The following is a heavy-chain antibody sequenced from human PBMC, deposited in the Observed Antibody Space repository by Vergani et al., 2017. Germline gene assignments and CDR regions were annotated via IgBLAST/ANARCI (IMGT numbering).Heavy chain of an antibody. CDR1: GFSLSTSGVG. Sequence: QITLKESGPTLVKPTQTLTLTCTFSGFSLSTSGVGVGWIRQPPGKALEWLALIYWNDDKRYSPSLKSRLTITKDTSKNQVVLTMTNMDPVDTDTYYCARSRYYYDSSGYYLSSAFDIGGQGTMVTVAA. CDR3: ARSRYYYDSSGYYLSSAFDI. V-gene: IGHV2-5*01. CDR2: IYWNDDK. J-gene: IGHJ3*02. D-gene: IGHD3-22*01.